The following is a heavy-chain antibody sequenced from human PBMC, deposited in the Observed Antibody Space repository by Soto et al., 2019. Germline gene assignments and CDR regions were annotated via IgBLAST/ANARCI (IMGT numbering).Heavy chain of an antibody. CDR3: ARHRGPPYYDYGMDV. Sequence: PGEPLKISCKGSGYSFTSYWISWVRQMPGKGLEWMGRIDPSDSYTNYSPSFQGHVTISADKSISTAYLQWSSLKASDTAMYYCARHRGPPYYDYGMDVWVQGTMVTVYS. CDR1: GYSFTSYW. CDR2: IDPSDSYT. V-gene: IGHV5-10-1*01. J-gene: IGHJ6*02. D-gene: IGHD3-16*01.